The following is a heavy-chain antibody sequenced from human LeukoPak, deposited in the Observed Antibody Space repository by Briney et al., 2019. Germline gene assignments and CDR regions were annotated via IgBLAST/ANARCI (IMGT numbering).Heavy chain of an antibody. J-gene: IGHJ4*02. V-gene: IGHV3-23*01. CDR3: GRDWKLDY. CDR1: GFSFASYA. D-gene: IGHD1-1*01. CDR2: IGANGGDT. Sequence: GGSLRLSCAASGFSFASYAMSWVRQAPGKGLEWVSAIGANGGDTKYADSVKGRFTISRDNSKNTLYLQMNSLRVEDTAIYYCGRDWKLDYWGQGTLVTVSS.